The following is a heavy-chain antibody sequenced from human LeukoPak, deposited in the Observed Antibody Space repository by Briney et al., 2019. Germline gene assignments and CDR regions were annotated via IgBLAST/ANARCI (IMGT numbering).Heavy chain of an antibody. CDR3: TTGGYGSGSSQGYYMDV. D-gene: IGHD3-10*01. CDR1: GFTFSNAW. CDR2: IKSKTDGGTT. V-gene: IGHV3-15*01. Sequence: AGGSLRLSCAASGFTFSNAWMSWVRKARGKGLEWVGRIKSKTDGGTTDYAAPVKGRFTISRDDSKNTLYLQMNSLKTEDTAVYYCTTGGYGSGSSQGYYMDVWGKGTTVTVSS. J-gene: IGHJ6*03.